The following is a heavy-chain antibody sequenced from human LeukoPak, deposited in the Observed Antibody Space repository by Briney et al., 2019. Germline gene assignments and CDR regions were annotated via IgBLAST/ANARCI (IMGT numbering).Heavy chain of an antibody. CDR1: GGSFSGYY. CDR2: INHSGST. Sequence: SETLSLTCAVYGGSFSGYYWSWIRQPPGKGLEWIGEINHSGSTNYNPSLKSRVTISVDTSKNQFPLKLSSVTAADTAVYYCARGHRIQLWVLTAFDIWGQGTMVTVSS. J-gene: IGHJ3*02. V-gene: IGHV4-34*01. D-gene: IGHD5-18*01. CDR3: ARGHRIQLWVLTAFDI.